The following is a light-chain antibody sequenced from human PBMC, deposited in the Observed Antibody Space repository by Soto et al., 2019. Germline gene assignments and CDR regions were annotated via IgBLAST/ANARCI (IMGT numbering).Light chain of an antibody. CDR1: SSDVGGYNY. CDR2: EVS. CDR3: NSYTSKSTGV. J-gene: IGLJ1*01. Sequence: QSVLTQPASVSGSPGQSITISCTGTSSDVGGYNYVSWYQQHPGKAPKLIIYEVSNRPSGVSNRFSGTKSGNTASLTISGVQAEDEADYYCNSYTSKSTGVFATGTKVAVL. V-gene: IGLV2-14*01.